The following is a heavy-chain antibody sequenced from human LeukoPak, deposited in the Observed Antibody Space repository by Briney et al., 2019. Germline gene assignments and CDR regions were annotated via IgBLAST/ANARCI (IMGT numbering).Heavy chain of an antibody. D-gene: IGHD2-2*02. J-gene: IGHJ4*02. CDR2: MNPNSGNT. CDR3: ARGSSDCTSASCYNF. Sequence: XSVKVSCKASGYTFTSYDINWVRQATGQGLEWMGWMNPNSGNTGYAQNFQGRVTMTRDTSISTAYMELASLTSDDTAIYYCARGSSDCTSASCYNFWGQGTLVTVSA. CDR1: GYTFTSYD. V-gene: IGHV1-8*01.